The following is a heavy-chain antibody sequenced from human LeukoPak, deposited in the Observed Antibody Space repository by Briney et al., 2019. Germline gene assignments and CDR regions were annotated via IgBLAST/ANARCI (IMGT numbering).Heavy chain of an antibody. J-gene: IGHJ4*02. D-gene: IGHD3-22*01. CDR2: IYYSGST. CDR3: ARADSSSWKD. V-gene: IGHV4-59*01. CDR1: GGSISSYY. Sequence: SETLSPTCTVSGGSISSYYWSWIRQPPGKGLEWIGYIYYSGSTNYNPSLKSRVTISADTSKNQFSLKLSSVTAADTAVYYCARADSSSWKDWGQGILVTVSS.